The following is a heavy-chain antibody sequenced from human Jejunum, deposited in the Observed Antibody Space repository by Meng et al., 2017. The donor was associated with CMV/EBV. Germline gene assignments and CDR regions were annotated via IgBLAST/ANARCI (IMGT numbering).Heavy chain of an antibody. V-gene: IGHV3-30*04. CDR2: ISSDATKQ. CDR1: GFTFNNFP. Sequence: SCVAFGFTFNNFPIPWVRQAPGKGLEWVAVISSDATKQHYAESVKGRFTISRDNSKSTLYLQMNSLRAEDTAVYYCARDPGADFWGQGTRVTVSS. J-gene: IGHJ4*02. CDR3: ARDPGADF. D-gene: IGHD3-3*01.